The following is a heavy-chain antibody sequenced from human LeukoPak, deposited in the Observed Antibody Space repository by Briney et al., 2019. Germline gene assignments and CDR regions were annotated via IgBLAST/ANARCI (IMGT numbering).Heavy chain of an antibody. CDR3: ARVDGSPDY. Sequence: ASVKVSCKASGYTFTSLDINWVRQATGQGLEWMGRINPNSGNRGYAQQFQGRVTITRDTSISTAYMELTSLRSEDTAVYYCARVDGSPDYWGQGTLVTVSS. J-gene: IGHJ4*02. CDR2: INPNSGNR. CDR1: GYTFTSLD. D-gene: IGHD2-15*01. V-gene: IGHV1-8*03.